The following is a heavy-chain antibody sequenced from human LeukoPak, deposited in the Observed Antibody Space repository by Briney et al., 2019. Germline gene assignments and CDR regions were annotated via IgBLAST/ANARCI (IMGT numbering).Heavy chain of an antibody. V-gene: IGHV3-21*01. D-gene: IGHD4-17*01. CDR2: ISSSSNYI. CDR1: GFTFSSYS. CDR3: ARANYGDYYGY. J-gene: IGHJ4*02. Sequence: GGSLRLSCAASGFTFSSYSMNWVRQAPGKGLEWVSSISSSSNYIYYADSVKGRFTMSRDNAKNTLYLQMNSLRAEDTAVYYCARANYGDYYGYWGQGTLVTVSS.